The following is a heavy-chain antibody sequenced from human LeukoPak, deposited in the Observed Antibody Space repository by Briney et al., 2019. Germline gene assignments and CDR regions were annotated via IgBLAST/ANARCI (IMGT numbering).Heavy chain of an antibody. J-gene: IGHJ4*02. Sequence: GGSLRLSCAASGFTFTSYAMSWVRQAPGKGLEWVSAINGSGRASYYADSLRGRFTISRDNSKNTFCLQMSSLRVEDTALYYCAKKRESSPTSFANWGQGTLVTASS. CDR1: GFTFTSYA. CDR2: INGSGRAS. V-gene: IGHV3-23*01. D-gene: IGHD2/OR15-2a*01. CDR3: AKKRESSPTSFAN.